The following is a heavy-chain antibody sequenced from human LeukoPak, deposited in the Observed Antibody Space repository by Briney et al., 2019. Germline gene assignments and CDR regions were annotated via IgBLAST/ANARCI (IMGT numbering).Heavy chain of an antibody. V-gene: IGHV3-74*03. D-gene: IGHD6-13*01. CDR3: ARHSRPGYSCSWYSAYNWFDP. CDR2: INSDGSSI. Sequence: GGSLRLSCAASGFTFSSYWMHWVHQDPGKGLVWVSRINSDGSSITYADSVKGRFTISRDNAKNTLYLQMNSLGVEDTAVYYCARHSRPGYSCSWYSAYNWFDPWGQGTLVTVSS. CDR1: GFTFSSYW. J-gene: IGHJ5*02.